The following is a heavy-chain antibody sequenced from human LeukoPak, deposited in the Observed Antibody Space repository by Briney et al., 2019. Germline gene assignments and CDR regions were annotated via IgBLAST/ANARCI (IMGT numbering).Heavy chain of an antibody. CDR1: GYTFTSYY. CDR3: ARETRYCSSTSCHTGFDY. J-gene: IGHJ4*02. Sequence: ASVKVSCKASGYTFTSYYMHWVRQAPGQGHEWMGIINPSGGSTSYAQKFQGRVTMTRDMSTSTVYMELSSLRSEDTAVYYCARETRYCSSTSCHTGFDYWGQGTLVTVSS. V-gene: IGHV1-46*01. CDR2: INPSGGST. D-gene: IGHD2-2*02.